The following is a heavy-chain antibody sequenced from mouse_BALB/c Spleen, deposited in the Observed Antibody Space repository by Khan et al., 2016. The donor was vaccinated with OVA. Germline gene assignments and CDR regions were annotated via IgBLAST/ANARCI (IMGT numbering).Heavy chain of an antibody. CDR1: GYSITSDYA. Sequence: VQLKQSGPGLVKPSQSLSLTCTVTGYSITSDYAWDWIRQFPGNKLEWLGYISYSGYTSYNPSLKSRISISRDTPKNQFFLQLTSVTTEDTATYYCARKNYYGYAMDYWGQGTSVTVSS. V-gene: IGHV3-2*02. CDR2: ISYSGYT. D-gene: IGHD1-1*01. J-gene: IGHJ4*01. CDR3: ARKNYYGYAMDY.